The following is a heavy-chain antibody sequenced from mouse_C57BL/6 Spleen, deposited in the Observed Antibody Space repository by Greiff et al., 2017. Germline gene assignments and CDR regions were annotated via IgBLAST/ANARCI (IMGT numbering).Heavy chain of an antibody. CDR1: GYTFTDYE. CDR2: IDPETGGT. V-gene: IGHV1-15*01. CDR3: TRVRGYDGYYVLFDY. Sequence: QVQLQQSGAELVRPGASVTLSCKASGYTFTDYEMHWVKQTPVHGLEWIGAIDPETGGTAYNQKFKGKAILTADTSSSTAYMELRSLTSEDSAVYYCTRVRGYDGYYVLFDYWGQGTTLTVSS. J-gene: IGHJ2*01. D-gene: IGHD2-3*01.